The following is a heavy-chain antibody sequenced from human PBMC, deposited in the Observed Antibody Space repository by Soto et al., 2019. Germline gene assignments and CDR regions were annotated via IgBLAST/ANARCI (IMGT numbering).Heavy chain of an antibody. CDR1: GDSIISSDFY. J-gene: IGHJ5*02. D-gene: IGHD3-3*02. CDR2: IFYLGSS. V-gene: IGHV4-39*01. Sequence: PSETLSLTCTVSGDSIISSDFYWGWVRQPPGEGLEWIGSIFYLGSSYYNPSLKSRVTMSVDTSKNQFSLRLRSVTAADTALYFCARHSLALRKNNWFDPWGQGIMVTVSS. CDR3: ARHSLALRKNNWFDP.